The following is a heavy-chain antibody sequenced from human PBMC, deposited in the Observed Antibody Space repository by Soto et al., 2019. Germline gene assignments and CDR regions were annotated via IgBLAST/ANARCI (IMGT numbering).Heavy chain of an antibody. CDR3: AKDWNDANYDYGTDV. CDR1: GFTFSSYG. CDR2: ISHDGSKK. V-gene: IGHV3-30*18. D-gene: IGHD1-1*01. J-gene: IGHJ6*02. Sequence: QVQLVECGGGVVQPGRSLTLSCAASGFTFSSYGMHWVRQAPGKGLEWVAFISHDGSKKKFVDSVKGRFTISRDDSGNTLYLQMNSLRADDTAVYYCAKDWNDANYDYGTDVWGQGTTVTVSS.